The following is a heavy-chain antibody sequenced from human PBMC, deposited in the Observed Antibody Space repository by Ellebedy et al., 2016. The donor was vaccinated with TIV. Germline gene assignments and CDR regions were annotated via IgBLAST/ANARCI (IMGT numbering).Heavy chain of an antibody. CDR1: GGSISSFH. V-gene: IGHV4-4*07. CDR2: IYSSGST. CDR3: ARDPLGRVVDI. D-gene: IGHD2-15*01. Sequence: SETLSLTXTVSGGSISSFHWSWIRQPAGKGLEWIGRIYSSGSTTYSSSLKSRVTMSVDPSKNQFSLKLTSVTAADTAVYYCARDPLGRVVDIWGQGTVVTVSS. J-gene: IGHJ3*02.